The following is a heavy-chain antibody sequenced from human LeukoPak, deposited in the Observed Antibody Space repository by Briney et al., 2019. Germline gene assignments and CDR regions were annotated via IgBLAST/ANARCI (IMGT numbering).Heavy chain of an antibody. J-gene: IGHJ4*02. Sequence: GASVKVSCEASGGTFSSYAVSWVRQAPGQGLEWMVGIIPIFGTANYAQKFQGRVTITTDESTSTAYMELSSLRSEDTAVYYCARGTHRGVLDYWGQGTLVTVSS. V-gene: IGHV1-69*05. CDR2: IIPIFGTA. D-gene: IGHD3-10*01. CDR1: GGTFSSYA. CDR3: ARGTHRGVLDY.